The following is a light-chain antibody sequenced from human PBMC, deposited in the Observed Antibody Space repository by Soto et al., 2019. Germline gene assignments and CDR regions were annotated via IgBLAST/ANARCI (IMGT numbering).Light chain of an antibody. CDR2: DVS. Sequence: QSALTQPASVSGSPGQSLTISCTGTSSDVGGYNYVSWYQQHPGKAPKLMIYDVSNRPSGVSNRFSGSKSGNTASLTISGLQAEDEADYYCSSYTSSSTRVFGTGTKVT. J-gene: IGLJ1*01. CDR1: SSDVGGYNY. CDR3: SSYTSSSTRV. V-gene: IGLV2-14*01.